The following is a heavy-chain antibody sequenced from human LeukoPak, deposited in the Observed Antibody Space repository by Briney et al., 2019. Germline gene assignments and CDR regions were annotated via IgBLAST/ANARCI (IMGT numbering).Heavy chain of an antibody. CDR3: ARVHGYYIGLYYFDY. CDR2: ISGNGDNT. D-gene: IGHD1-26*01. Sequence: ASVKVSCKASGYDSTTYGLTWVRQAPGRGLEWMGWISGNGDNTKYVEEFQGRVTMTTDTSTSTAYMELRSLRSDDTAVYYCARVHGYYIGLYYFDYWGQGTLVTVSS. V-gene: IGHV1-18*01. CDR1: GYDSTTYG. J-gene: IGHJ4*02.